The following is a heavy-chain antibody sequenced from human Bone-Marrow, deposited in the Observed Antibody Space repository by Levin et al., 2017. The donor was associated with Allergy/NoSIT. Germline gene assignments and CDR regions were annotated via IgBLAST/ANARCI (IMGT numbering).Heavy chain of an antibody. CDR2: INHSGST. CDR3: ARGIIVLVVYAAPQYFDY. Sequence: SETLSLTCAVYGGSFSGYYWSWIRQPPGKGLEWIGEINHSGSTNYNPSLKSRVTISVDTSKNQFSLKLSSVTAADTAVYYCARGIIVLVVYAAPQYFDYWGQGTLVTVSS. J-gene: IGHJ4*02. V-gene: IGHV4-34*01. D-gene: IGHD2-8*02. CDR1: GGSFSGYY.